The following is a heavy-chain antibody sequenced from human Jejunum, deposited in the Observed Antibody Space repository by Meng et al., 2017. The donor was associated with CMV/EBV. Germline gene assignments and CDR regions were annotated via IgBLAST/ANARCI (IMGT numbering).Heavy chain of an antibody. Sequence: SGFTLSSYFMNWVRQVPGKGLDWVANIKQDGSERYYVESVKGRFTISRNNAKNSLFLQMDGLRAEDTAVYYCARQKCGGDCDMDVWGQGTTVTVSS. D-gene: IGHD2-21*01. CDR3: ARQKCGGDCDMDV. V-gene: IGHV3-7*01. CDR1: GFTLSSYF. CDR2: IKQDGSER. J-gene: IGHJ6*02.